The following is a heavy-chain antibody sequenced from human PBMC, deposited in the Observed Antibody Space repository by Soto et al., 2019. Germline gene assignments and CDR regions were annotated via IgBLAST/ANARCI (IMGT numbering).Heavy chain of an antibody. D-gene: IGHD3-3*01. CDR3: ARAPHFWSGYSGGYGMDV. Sequence: ASVKVSCKVSGYTLTELSMHWVRQAPGKGLEWMGWINTNSGGTNYAQKFQGWVTMTRDTSISTAYMELSRLRSDDTAEYYCARAPHFWSGYSGGYGMDVWGQGTTVTVSS. V-gene: IGHV1-2*04. CDR2: INTNSGGT. J-gene: IGHJ6*02. CDR1: GYTLTELS.